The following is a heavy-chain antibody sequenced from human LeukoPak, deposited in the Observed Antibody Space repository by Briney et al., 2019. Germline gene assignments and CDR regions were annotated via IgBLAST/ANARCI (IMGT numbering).Heavy chain of an antibody. D-gene: IGHD1-26*01. CDR1: GFTFRDYY. J-gene: IGHJ5*02. V-gene: IGHV3-11*01. Sequence: PGGSLRLSCAASGFTFRDYYMSWIRQAPGKGLEWVSYISSSGSTIYYADSVKGRFAISRDNAKNSLYLQMNSLRAEDTAVYYCARDRVGATVWFDPWGQGSLVTVSS. CDR3: ARDRVGATVWFDP. CDR2: ISSSGSTI.